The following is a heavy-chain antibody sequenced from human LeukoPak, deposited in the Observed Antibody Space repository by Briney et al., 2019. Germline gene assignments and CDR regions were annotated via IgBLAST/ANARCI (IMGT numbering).Heavy chain of an antibody. Sequence: GGSLRLSCAASGFTFSSYAMNWFRQPPGKGLECVSFISSSGNFIFYADSVKGRFTISRDNAKNSLYLQMNSLRADDTAVYYCARDSSGWSRDYWGQGTLVTVSS. V-gene: IGHV3-21*01. CDR3: ARDSSGWSRDY. CDR2: ISSSGNFI. J-gene: IGHJ4*02. D-gene: IGHD6-19*01. CDR1: GFTFSSYA.